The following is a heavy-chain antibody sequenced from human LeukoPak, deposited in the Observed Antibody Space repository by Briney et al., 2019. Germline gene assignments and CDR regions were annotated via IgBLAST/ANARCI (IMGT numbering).Heavy chain of an antibody. CDR1: GGTFSSYA. Sequence: GASVKVSCKASGGTFSSYAISWVRQAPGQGLEWMGWISAYNGNTNYAQKLQGRVTMTTDTSTSTAYMELRSLRSDDTAVYYCARGGLDQRTMTPRSYWYFDLWGRGTLVTVSS. V-gene: IGHV1-18*01. J-gene: IGHJ2*01. D-gene: IGHD2-2*01. CDR2: ISAYNGNT. CDR3: ARGGLDQRTMTPRSYWYFDL.